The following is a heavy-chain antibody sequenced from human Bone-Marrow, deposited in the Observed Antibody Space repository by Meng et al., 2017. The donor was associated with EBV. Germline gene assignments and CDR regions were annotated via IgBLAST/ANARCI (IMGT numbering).Heavy chain of an antibody. J-gene: IGHJ4*02. V-gene: IGHV4-34*01. CDR2: INHSGST. CDR3: ARGLVFDY. Sequence: QVQLQQWGAGLLKPSXTLSLTCAVYGGSFSGYYWSWIRQPPGKGLEWIGEINHSGSTNYNPSLKSRVTISVDTSKNQFSLKLSSVTAADTAVYYCARGLVFDYWGQGTLVTVSS. D-gene: IGHD2-8*02. CDR1: GGSFSGYY.